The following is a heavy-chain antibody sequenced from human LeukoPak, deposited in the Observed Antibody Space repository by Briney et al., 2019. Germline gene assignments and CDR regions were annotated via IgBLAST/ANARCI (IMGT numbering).Heavy chain of an antibody. CDR2: TYYRSKWNT. CDR3: ARDPDSSYEWGPFDP. Sequence: SQTLSLTCAISGDSVSSNSAYWNWIRQSPSRGLEWLGRTYYRSKWNTDYAVSVKGRITINPDTSKNQFSLYLNSVTPEDTAVYYCARDPDSSYEWGPFDPWGQGTLVTVSS. CDR1: GDSVSSNSAY. D-gene: IGHD1-26*01. J-gene: IGHJ5*02. V-gene: IGHV6-1*01.